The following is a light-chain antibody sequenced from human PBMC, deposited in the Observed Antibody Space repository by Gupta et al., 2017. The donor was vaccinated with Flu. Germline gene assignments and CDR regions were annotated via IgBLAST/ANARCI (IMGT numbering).Light chain of an antibody. CDR2: DDS. CDR1: NIGNKS. J-gene: IGLJ3*02. CDR3: QVWDSSSDCQG. Sequence: SVLPQPPSVSVAPGKTARITGEGNNIGNKSVYWYQQKPGQAPVLIIYDDSDRPSGIPGRFSGSNSGNTATLIVSRVEVGDEADYYCQVWDSSSDCQGFGGGTKLTV. V-gene: IGLV3-21*03.